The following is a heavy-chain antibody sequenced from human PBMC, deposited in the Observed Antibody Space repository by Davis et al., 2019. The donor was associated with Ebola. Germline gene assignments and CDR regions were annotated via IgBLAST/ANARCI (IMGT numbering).Heavy chain of an antibody. CDR3: AKDPPDYGRYYGMDV. CDR2: ISGSGGST. J-gene: IGHJ6*04. V-gene: IGHV3-23*01. Sequence: PGGSLRLSCAASGFTFSSYAMSWVRQAPGKGLAWVSAISGSGGSTYYADSVKGRFTISRDNSKNTLYLQMNSLRAEDTAVYYCAKDPPDYGRYYGMDVWGKGTTVTVSS. CDR1: GFTFSSYA. D-gene: IGHD4-17*01.